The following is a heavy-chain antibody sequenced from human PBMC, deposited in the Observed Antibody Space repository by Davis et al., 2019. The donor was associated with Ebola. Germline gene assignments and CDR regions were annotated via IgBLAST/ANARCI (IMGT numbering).Heavy chain of an antibody. CDR2: IHYSGDT. CDR3: ARSNYGSGSYDS. V-gene: IGHV4-61*01. D-gene: IGHD3-10*01. CDR1: GGSISSGSYY. Sequence: SETLSLTCTVSGGSISSGSYYWSWIRQPPGKGLEWIGYIHYSGDTKSNTALKSRVTISVDTSKNQFSLKLNSVTAADTAVFYCARSNYGSGSYDSWGQGALVTVSS. J-gene: IGHJ5*01.